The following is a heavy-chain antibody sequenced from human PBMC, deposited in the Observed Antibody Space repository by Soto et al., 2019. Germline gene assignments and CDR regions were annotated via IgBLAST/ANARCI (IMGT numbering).Heavy chain of an antibody. Sequence: GGSLGLSCAASGFTFSSYAMHWVRQAPGKGLEWVAVISYDGSNKYYADSVKGRFTISRDNSKNTLYLQMNSLRAEDTAVYYCARDDPYSGSYRPLFDYWGQGTLVTVSS. J-gene: IGHJ4*02. D-gene: IGHD1-26*01. CDR1: GFTFSSYA. CDR2: ISYDGSNK. CDR3: ARDDPYSGSYRPLFDY. V-gene: IGHV3-30-3*01.